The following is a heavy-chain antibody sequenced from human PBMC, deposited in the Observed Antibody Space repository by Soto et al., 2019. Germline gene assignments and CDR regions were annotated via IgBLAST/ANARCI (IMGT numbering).Heavy chain of an antibody. D-gene: IGHD3-10*01. CDR3: ARLFGRDSIWFGDLWDDY. CDR1: GGSISSYY. V-gene: IGHV4-59*01. J-gene: IGHJ4*02. CDR2: IYYSGST. Sequence: SETLSLTCTVSGGSISSYYWSWIRQPPGKGLEWIGYIYYSGSTNYNPSLKSRVTISVDTSKNQFPLKLSSVTAADTAVYYCARLFGRDSIWFGDLWDDYWGQGTLVTVSS.